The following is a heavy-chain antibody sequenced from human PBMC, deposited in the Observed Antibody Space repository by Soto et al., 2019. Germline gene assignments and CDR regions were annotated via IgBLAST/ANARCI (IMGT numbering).Heavy chain of an antibody. CDR1: GGSISSGGYY. CDR2: IYYSGST. CDR3: ARVVLLDYDDSSGYYPPNWFDP. Sequence: PSETLSLTCTVSGGSISSGGYYWSWIRQHPGKGLEWIGYIYYSGSTYYNPSLKSRVTISVDTSKNQFSLKLSSVTAADTAVYYCARVVLLDYDDSSGYYPPNWFDPWGQGTLVTVSS. J-gene: IGHJ5*02. D-gene: IGHD3-22*01. V-gene: IGHV4-31*03.